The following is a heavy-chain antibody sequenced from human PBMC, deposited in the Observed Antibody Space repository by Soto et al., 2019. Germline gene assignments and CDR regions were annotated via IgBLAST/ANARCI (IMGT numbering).Heavy chain of an antibody. J-gene: IGHJ4*02. Sequence: EVQLLESGGGLVQPGGSLRLSCAASGFTFSSFAMTWVRQAPGKGLEWVSAISGSSGHTYYADSVKGRFTISRDNSKNTLYLQMDSLSAEDTAVYYCAKGPSEYIWGSYLRYSDYWGQGSLVTVSS. D-gene: IGHD3-16*02. CDR1: GFTFSSFA. CDR2: ISGSSGHT. CDR3: AKGPSEYIWGSYLRYSDY. V-gene: IGHV3-23*01.